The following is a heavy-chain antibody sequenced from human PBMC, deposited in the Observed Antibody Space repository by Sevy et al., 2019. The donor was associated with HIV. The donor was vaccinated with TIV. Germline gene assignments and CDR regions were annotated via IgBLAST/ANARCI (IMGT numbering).Heavy chain of an antibody. CDR2: MRSKAFAGTI. V-gene: IGHV3-49*04. Sequence: GGSLRLSCSTSGFNLGDYAMSWVRQSPGKGLEWEGFMRSKAFAGTIEYAASMKGRFPISTDDSKASAHLQMNSLRAEDTGVYYCIRRRRLGYTAMVPDYWGQGTLVTVSS. J-gene: IGHJ4*02. CDR3: IRRRRLGYTAMVPDY. CDR1: GFNLGDYA. D-gene: IGHD5-18*01.